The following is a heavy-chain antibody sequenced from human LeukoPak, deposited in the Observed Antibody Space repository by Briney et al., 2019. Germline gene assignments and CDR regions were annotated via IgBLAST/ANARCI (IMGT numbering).Heavy chain of an antibody. CDR2: IYYSGST. Sequence: SETLSLTCTDSGGSIRSSSYYWGWIRQTPGKGLEWIGTIYYSGSTYYNPSLKSRVTISVDTSKNQFSLKLTSVTAADTAVYYCARRYYGSGSLHYMDVWGKGTTVTVSS. J-gene: IGHJ6*03. V-gene: IGHV4-39*01. D-gene: IGHD3-10*01. CDR1: GGSIRSSSYY. CDR3: ARRYYGSGSLHYMDV.